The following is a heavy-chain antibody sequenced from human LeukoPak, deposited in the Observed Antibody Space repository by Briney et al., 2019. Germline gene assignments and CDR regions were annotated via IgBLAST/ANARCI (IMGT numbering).Heavy chain of an antibody. J-gene: IGHJ4*02. CDR2: IYHSGST. V-gene: IGHV4-4*02. Sequence: PSGALSLTCAVSGGSISSSNWWSWVRQPPGKGLEWIGEIYHSGSTNYNPFLKSRVTISVDKSKNQFSLKLSSVTAADTAVYYCARDPLAAAGTFDYWGQGTLVTVSS. CDR1: GGSISSSNW. CDR3: ARDPLAAAGTFDY. D-gene: IGHD6-13*01.